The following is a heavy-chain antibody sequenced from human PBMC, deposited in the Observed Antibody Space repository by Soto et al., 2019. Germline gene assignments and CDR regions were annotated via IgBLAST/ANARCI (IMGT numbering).Heavy chain of an antibody. V-gene: IGHV3-33*01. J-gene: IGHJ6*02. CDR1: GFTLSSYG. CDR2: IWYDGSNK. D-gene: IGHD3-22*01. CDR3: ASGRDYYDSSGLFPHRSEDYYYYGMDV. Sequence: PGGSLRLSCAASGFTLSSYGMHWVRQAPGKGLEWVAVIWYDGSNKYYADSVKGRFTISRDNSKNTLYLQMNSLRAEDTAVYYCASGRDYYDSSGLFPHRSEDYYYYGMDVWGQGTTVTVSS.